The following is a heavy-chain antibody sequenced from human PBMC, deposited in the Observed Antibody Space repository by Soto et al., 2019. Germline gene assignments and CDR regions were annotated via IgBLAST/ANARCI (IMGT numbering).Heavy chain of an antibody. CDR3: ARHASPYRSIPKDYYYMDV. D-gene: IGHD4-4*01. Sequence: GASVKVSCKASGGTFSSYTISWVRQAPGQGLEWMGRIIPILGIANYAQKFQGRVTITADKSTSTAYMELSSLRSEDTAVYYCARHASPYRSIPKDYYYMDVWGKGTTVTVSS. J-gene: IGHJ6*03. V-gene: IGHV1-69*02. CDR1: GGTFSSYT. CDR2: IIPILGIA.